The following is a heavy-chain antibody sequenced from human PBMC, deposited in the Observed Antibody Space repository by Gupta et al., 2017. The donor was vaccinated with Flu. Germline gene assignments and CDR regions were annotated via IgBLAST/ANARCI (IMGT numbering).Heavy chain of an antibody. J-gene: IGHJ4*02. V-gene: IGHV3-23*01. Sequence: EVQLLESGGGLVEPGGSLRLSCAASGFTFSSPTMSWVRQAPGKGLEWVSAISGAGSTTYYADSVKGRFTISRDNSKNTLYLQMSSLRAEDTAIYYCAKLVGYWGQGTLVTVSS. CDR1: GFTFSSPT. CDR2: ISGAGSTT. CDR3: AKLVGY. D-gene: IGHD2-8*02.